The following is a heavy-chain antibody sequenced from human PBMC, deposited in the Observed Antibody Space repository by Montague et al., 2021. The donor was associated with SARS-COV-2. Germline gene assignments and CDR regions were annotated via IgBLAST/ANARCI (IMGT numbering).Heavy chain of an antibody. CDR3: ARGTEVGAFDY. D-gene: IGHD1-26*01. J-gene: IGHJ4*02. V-gene: IGHV4-59*01. Sequence: SETLSLTCTVSGGSINGYYWTWVRQPPGKGLQWIAHIHYNGRTSYIPSLKSRLSVSLDKAKYQFSLELTSVTAADTARYFCARGTEVGAFDYWGQGALVSVSS. CDR2: IHYNGRT. CDR1: GGSINGYY.